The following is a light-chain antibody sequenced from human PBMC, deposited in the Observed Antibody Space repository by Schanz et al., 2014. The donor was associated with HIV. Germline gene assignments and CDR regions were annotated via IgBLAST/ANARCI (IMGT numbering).Light chain of an antibody. CDR1: NSDIGAYNY. CDR3: SSYGGNNNLV. Sequence: QSALTQPASVSGSPGQSIAISCTGTNSDIGAYNYVSWYQQHPDKAPKLMIYEVSERPSGVPDRFSGSKSGNTASLTVSGLQADDEADYYCSSYGGNNNLVFGGGTKLTVL. CDR2: EVS. V-gene: IGLV2-8*01. J-gene: IGLJ2*01.